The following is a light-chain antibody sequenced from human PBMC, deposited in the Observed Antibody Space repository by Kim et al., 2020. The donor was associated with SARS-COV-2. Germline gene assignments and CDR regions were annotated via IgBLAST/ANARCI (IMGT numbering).Light chain of an antibody. J-gene: IGKJ4*01. CDR2: DAS. CDR3: QLRTNWLT. CDR1: QSVSPY. Sequence: SLCPGERAILSCRASQSVSPYLAWYQQKPGQAPRLLIYDASKRATGIPARFSGSGSGTDFTLTISSLEPDDFAVYYCQLRTNWLTSGGGTKVDIK. V-gene: IGKV3-11*01.